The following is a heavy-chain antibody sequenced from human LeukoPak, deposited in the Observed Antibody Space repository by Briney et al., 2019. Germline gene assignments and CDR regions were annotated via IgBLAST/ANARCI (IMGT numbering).Heavy chain of an antibody. V-gene: IGHV4-59*12. Sequence: PSETLSLTCTVSGGSISSYYWSWIRQPPGKGLEWIGYIYYSGSTNYNPSLKSRVIISVDRSKNQFSLKLSSVTAADTAVYYCAREGDYTFDYWGQGTLVTVSS. CDR2: IYYSGST. CDR1: GGSISSYY. D-gene: IGHD4-17*01. CDR3: AREGDYTFDY. J-gene: IGHJ4*02.